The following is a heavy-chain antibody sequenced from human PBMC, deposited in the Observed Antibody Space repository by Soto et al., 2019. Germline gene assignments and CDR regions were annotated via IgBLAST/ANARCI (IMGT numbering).Heavy chain of an antibody. CDR1: GGSISTSNW. CDR2: VYHSGST. CDR3: ARTSTSGTRFAY. Sequence: QVQLQESGPGLVKPSGTLSLTCAVSGGSISTSNWWSWVRQPPGKGLEWIGEVYHSGSTNYNPSCKSRSAMSVDKSKNQYSQKLNSVTAADTALYYCARTSTSGTRFAYWGQGSLVTVSS. J-gene: IGHJ4*02. V-gene: IGHV4-4*02. D-gene: IGHD1-1*01.